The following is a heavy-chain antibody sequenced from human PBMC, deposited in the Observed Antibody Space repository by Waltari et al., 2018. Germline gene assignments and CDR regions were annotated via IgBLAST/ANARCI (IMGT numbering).Heavy chain of an antibody. CDR3: ARGMVDTAMVPFDY. Sequence: QVQLQQWGAGLLKPSETLSLTCAVYGGSFSGYYWSWIRQPPGKGLEWIGETNHSGSTNYNPSLKSRVTISVDTSKNQFSLKLSSVTAADTAVYYCARGMVDTAMVPFDYWGQGTLVTVSS. J-gene: IGHJ4*02. D-gene: IGHD5-18*01. CDR1: GGSFSGYY. CDR2: TNHSGST. V-gene: IGHV4-34*01.